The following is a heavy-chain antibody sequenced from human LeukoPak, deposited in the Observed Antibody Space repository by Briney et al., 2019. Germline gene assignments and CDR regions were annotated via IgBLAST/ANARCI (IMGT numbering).Heavy chain of an antibody. CDR2: INHSGST. CDR1: GGSFSGYY. D-gene: IGHD6-13*01. J-gene: IGHJ4*02. CDR3: AGGRPIAGPVLNLDY. V-gene: IGHV4-34*01. Sequence: SETLSLTCAVYGGSFSGYYWSWIRQPPGKGLEWIGEINHSGSTNYNPSLKSRVSISVDTSKNQFSLKLSSVTAADTAVYYCAGGRPIAGPVLNLDYWGQGTLVTVSS.